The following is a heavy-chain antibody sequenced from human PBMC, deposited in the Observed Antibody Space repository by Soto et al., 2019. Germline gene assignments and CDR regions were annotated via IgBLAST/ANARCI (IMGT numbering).Heavy chain of an antibody. J-gene: IGHJ1*01. CDR2: ISYDGSNK. Sequence: QVQLVESGGGVVQPGRSLRLSCAASGFTFSSYAMHWVRQAPGKGLEWVAVISYDGSNKYYADSVKGRFTISRDNSKNTLYLEMNSLRAEDTAVYYCARERRGIPGIFQHWGQGTLVTVSS. CDR3: ARERRGIPGIFQH. CDR1: GFTFSSYA. V-gene: IGHV3-30-3*01. D-gene: IGHD3-16*01.